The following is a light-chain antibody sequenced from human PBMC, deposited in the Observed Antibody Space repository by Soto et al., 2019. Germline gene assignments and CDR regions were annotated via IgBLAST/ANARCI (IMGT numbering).Light chain of an antibody. CDR1: SSDVGGYNY. CDR3: SSYTSTSSRV. Sequence: QYVLTQPASVSGYPGQAITISCTGTSSDVGGYNYVSWYQQHPGKAPKLMIYEVSNRPSGVSNRFSGSKSGNTASLTISGLQAEDEADYYCSSYTSTSSRVFGTGTKVTVL. CDR2: EVS. J-gene: IGLJ1*01. V-gene: IGLV2-14*01.